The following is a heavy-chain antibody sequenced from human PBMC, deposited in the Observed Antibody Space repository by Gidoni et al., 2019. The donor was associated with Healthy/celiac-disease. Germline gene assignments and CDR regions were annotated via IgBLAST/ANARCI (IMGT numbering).Heavy chain of an antibody. J-gene: IGHJ2*01. CDR3: AHSRLSSTSPSTTVTTHILDWYFDL. CDR1: GFSLSTSGVG. Sequence: QITLKESGPTLVKPTQTLTLTCTFSGFSLSTSGVGVGWIRQPPGKALEWLALIYWNDEKRYSPSLKSRLTITKDTSKNQVVLTMTNMDPVDTATYYCAHSRLSSTSPSTTVTTHILDWYFDLWGRGTLVTVSS. D-gene: IGHD4-17*01. CDR2: IYWNDEK. V-gene: IGHV2-5*01.